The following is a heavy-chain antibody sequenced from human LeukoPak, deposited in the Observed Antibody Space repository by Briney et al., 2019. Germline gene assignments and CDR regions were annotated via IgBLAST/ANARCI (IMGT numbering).Heavy chain of an antibody. D-gene: IGHD4-17*01. CDR1: GDSMSSSFHY. J-gene: IGHJ3*02. V-gene: IGHV4-39*01. Sequence: SETLSLTCTVSGDSMSSSFHYWGWIRQSPGKGLEWIGSIYYSGSTYYNPSLKSRVTISVDTSKNQFSLEPRSVTAADTAIYYCARNMTAVARLDVFDIWGPGTMVTVSS. CDR3: ARNMTAVARLDVFDI. CDR2: IYYSGST.